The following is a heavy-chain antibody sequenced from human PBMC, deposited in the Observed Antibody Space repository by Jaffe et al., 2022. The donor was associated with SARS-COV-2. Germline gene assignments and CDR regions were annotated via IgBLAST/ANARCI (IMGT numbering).Heavy chain of an antibody. CDR1: GFTFSSYD. CDR2: IGARGDI. CDR3: ARGYGSDSHYNFDY. J-gene: IGHJ4*02. Sequence: EVQLVESGGGLVQPGGSLRLSCAASGFTFSSYDMHWVRQLTGKGLEWVSTIGARGDIYYADSVKGRFTISRENAKNSLYLQMNSLRAGDTAVYYCARGYGSDSHYNFDYWGQGTLVTVSS. D-gene: IGHD3-10*01. V-gene: IGHV3-13*01.